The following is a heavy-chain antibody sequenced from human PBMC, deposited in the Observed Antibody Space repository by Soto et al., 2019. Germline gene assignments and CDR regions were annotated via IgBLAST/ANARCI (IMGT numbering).Heavy chain of an antibody. CDR3: ARVVADYYDRSGYYFDH. CDR1: VYSFNSYY. CDR2: VNPNSGGT. D-gene: IGHD3-22*01. Sequence: XSVKGSCKASVYSFNSYYINWMRQAPGQGLEWLGWVNPNSGGTHYAQKFQGRVTMTRDTSISTAYMEVSRLTSDDTAVYYCARVVADYYDRSGYYFDHWGQGTLVTVSS. J-gene: IGHJ4*02. V-gene: IGHV1-2*02.